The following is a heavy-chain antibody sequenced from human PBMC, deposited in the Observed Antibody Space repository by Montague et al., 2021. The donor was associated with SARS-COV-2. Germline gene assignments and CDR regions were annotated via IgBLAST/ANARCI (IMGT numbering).Heavy chain of an antibody. V-gene: IGHV4-39*01. CDR2: IYYSGST. CDR1: GGSISSSSYY. D-gene: IGHD3-9*01. J-gene: IGHJ6*02. CDR3: ARHCSSGYFDGLGV. Sequence: SETLSLTCTVSGGSISSSSYYWGWIRQPPGKGWEWNGSIYYSGSTYYTPSIKSRVTISVDTSKNQFSLKLSSVTAADTAVYYCARHCSSGYFDGLGVWGQGTPVTVSS.